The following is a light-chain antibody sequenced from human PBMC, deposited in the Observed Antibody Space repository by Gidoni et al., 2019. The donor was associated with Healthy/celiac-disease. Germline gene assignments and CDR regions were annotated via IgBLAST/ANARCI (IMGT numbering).Light chain of an antibody. CDR1: QSVSSY. CDR2: DAS. CDR3: QQRSNWLFT. J-gene: IGKJ3*01. Sequence: EIVLTQSPATLSLSQGGRATLSCRASQSVSSYLSWYQQKPGQAPRLLIYDASNRATGIPARFSGSGSGTDFTLPISSLEPEDFAVYYCQQRSNWLFTFGPGTKVDIK. V-gene: IGKV3-11*01.